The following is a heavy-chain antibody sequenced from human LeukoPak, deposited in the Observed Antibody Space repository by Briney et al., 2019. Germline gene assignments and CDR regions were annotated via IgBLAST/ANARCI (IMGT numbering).Heavy chain of an antibody. V-gene: IGHV3-23*01. CDR1: GLGFSTFA. Sequence: GGSLRLSCAASGLGFSTFAMSWVRQGPARGLEWVSSLRGNGETFYAESVKGRFTLSSDSSRNTVYLHLNNLKVEDTAMYYCARASWVSSTDAVRWGQGTLVTVSS. J-gene: IGHJ4*02. CDR3: ARASWVSSTDAVR. CDR2: LRGNGET. D-gene: IGHD3-16*01.